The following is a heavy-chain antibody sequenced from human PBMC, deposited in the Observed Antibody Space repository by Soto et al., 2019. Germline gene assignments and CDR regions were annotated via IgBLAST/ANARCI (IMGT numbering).Heavy chain of an antibody. J-gene: IGHJ4*02. CDR2: IYFNGST. Sequence: QVQLQESGPGLVKPSETLSLTCTVSGDSIIPYYWSWIRQPPGKGLEWIGYIYFNGSTNYNPSLKSRVTISVDTSKTQFSLKLSSVTATDTAVYYCARGRVGDLFQPYYFDYWGQGTLVPVSS. CDR1: GDSIIPYY. D-gene: IGHD3-10*01. V-gene: IGHV4-59*08. CDR3: ARGRVGDLFQPYYFDY.